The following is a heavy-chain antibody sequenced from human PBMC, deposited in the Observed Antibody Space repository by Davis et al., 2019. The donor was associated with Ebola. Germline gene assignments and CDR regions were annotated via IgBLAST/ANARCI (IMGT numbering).Heavy chain of an antibody. D-gene: IGHD3-3*01. J-gene: IGHJ3*02. V-gene: IGHV6-1*01. CDR2: TYYRSKWYN. Sequence: PSETLSLTCAISGDSVSSNSAAWNWIRQSPSRGLEWLGRTYYRSKWYNDYAVSVKSRITINPDTSKNQFSLQLNSVTPEDTAVYYCARDLGHYDFWSGHIQGAFDIWGQGTMVTVSS. CDR3: ARDLGHYDFWSGHIQGAFDI. CDR1: GDSVSSNSAA.